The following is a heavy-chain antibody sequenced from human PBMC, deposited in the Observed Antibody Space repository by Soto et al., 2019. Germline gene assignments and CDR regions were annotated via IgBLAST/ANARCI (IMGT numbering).Heavy chain of an antibody. Sequence: PGGSLRLSCAASGFTFISYAMSWVRQTPGKGLEWVSAISGSDNTTYYADSVKGRFTISRDNSKNTLYLQMSSLRADDTAVYYCAPMGVWGQGTTVTVSS. CDR2: ISGSDNTT. CDR1: GFTFISYA. J-gene: IGHJ6*02. CDR3: APMGV. V-gene: IGHV3-23*01.